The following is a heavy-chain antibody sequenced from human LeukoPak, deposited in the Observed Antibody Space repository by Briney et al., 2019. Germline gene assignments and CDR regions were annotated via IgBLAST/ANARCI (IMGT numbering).Heavy chain of an antibody. Sequence: SETLSLTCTVSGGSISSYYWSWIRQPPGKGLEWIGYIYYSGSTNYNPSLRSRVTISVDTSKNQFSLKLSSVTAADTAVYYCARVSGYDWESFYDYWGQGALVTVSS. CDR1: GGSISSYY. D-gene: IGHD5-12*01. CDR2: IYYSGST. CDR3: ARVSGYDWESFYDY. V-gene: IGHV4-59*01. J-gene: IGHJ4*02.